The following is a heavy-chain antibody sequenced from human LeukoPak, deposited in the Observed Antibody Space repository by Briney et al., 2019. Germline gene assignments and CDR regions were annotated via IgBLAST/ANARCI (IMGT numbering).Heavy chain of an antibody. CDR1: GFTFSSDW. D-gene: IGHD6-13*01. CDR2: IKQDGSEK. Sequence: GGSLRLSCAASGFTFSSDWMSWVRQAPGERLEWVANIKQDGSEKNYVDSVKGRFTISRDNAKNSLYLRMNSLRAEDTAVYYCARGLLAAAGIDYWGQGALVTVSS. J-gene: IGHJ4*02. CDR3: ARGLLAAAGIDY. V-gene: IGHV3-7*04.